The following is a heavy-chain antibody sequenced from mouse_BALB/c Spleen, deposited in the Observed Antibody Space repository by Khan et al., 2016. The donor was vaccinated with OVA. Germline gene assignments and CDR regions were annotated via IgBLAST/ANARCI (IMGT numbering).Heavy chain of an antibody. CDR2: ISTNYGDA. Sequence: QVQLQQSGAELVRPGVSVKISCKGSGYTFTDYAMHWMKQSHAKTLEWIGVISTNYGDADYNQKFQGKASMTVDKSSSTAYMEHARLASEDSVISYWTGGGKLTCGGRGALVTVSA. CDR1: GYTFTDYA. CDR3: TGGGKLTC. J-gene: IGHJ3*01. V-gene: IGHV1S137*01. D-gene: IGHD1-1*02.